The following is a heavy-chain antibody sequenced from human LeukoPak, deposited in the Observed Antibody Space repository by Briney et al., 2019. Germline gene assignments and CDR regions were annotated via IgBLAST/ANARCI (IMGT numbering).Heavy chain of an antibody. CDR1: GYTFTSDG. Sequence: ASVKVSCKASGYTFTSDGISWVRQAPGQGLEWMGWISAYNGNTNYAQKLQSRVTMTTDTSTSTAYMELRSLRSDDTAVYYCARDTTYYDSSGTGWLGYYMDVWGKGTTVTVSS. J-gene: IGHJ6*03. CDR2: ISAYNGNT. D-gene: IGHD3-22*01. V-gene: IGHV1-18*01. CDR3: ARDTTYYDSSGTGWLGYYMDV.